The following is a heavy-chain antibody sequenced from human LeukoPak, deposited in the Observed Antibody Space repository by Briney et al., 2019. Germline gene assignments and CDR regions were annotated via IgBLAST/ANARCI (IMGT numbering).Heavy chain of an antibody. D-gene: IGHD3-3*01. CDR2: IGSGSVDK. J-gene: IGHJ5*01. V-gene: IGHV3-23*01. CDR1: GFSFNIYA. CDR3: AKRVPLTALDS. Sequence: GGSLRLSCAASGFSFNIYAMGWVRQAPGEGLEWVSVIGSGSVDKHYADTVRGRFDISRDNSKNRLFLQMNSLRVEDSGVYYCAKRVPLTALDSWGQGTLVTVSS.